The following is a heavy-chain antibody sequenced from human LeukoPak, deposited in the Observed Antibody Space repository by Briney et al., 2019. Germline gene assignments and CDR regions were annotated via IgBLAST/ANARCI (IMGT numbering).Heavy chain of an antibody. CDR3: ARDVWGTFDY. V-gene: IGHV3-74*01. J-gene: IGHJ4*02. D-gene: IGHD1/OR15-1a*01. CDR1: GFTFSIFC. Sequence: SGGSLRLSWAASGFTFSIFCMHWVRHTPGRGRVWVSRIISEGSSTTYADSVKGRFTISRDNAKNTLYLQMNSLRAEDTAVYYCARDVWGTFDYWGQGTLVTVSA. CDR2: IISEGSST.